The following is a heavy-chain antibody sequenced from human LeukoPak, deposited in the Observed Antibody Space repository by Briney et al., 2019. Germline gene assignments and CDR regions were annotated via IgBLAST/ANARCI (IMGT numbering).Heavy chain of an antibody. D-gene: IGHD1-1*01. V-gene: IGHV1-2*02. J-gene: IGHJ3*02. CDR1: GYTFTGYY. CDR3: ARDRETVDAFDI. Sequence: ASVKVSCKASGYTFTGYYMHWVRQAPGQGLEWMGWINPNSGGTNYAQKFQGRVTMTRDTSISTAYMELSRLRSDDTAVYYCARDRETVDAFDIWGQGTMVTVSS. CDR2: INPNSGGT.